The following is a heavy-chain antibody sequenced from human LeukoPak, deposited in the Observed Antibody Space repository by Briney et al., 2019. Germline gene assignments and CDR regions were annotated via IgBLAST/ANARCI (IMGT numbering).Heavy chain of an antibody. CDR2: ISGYDGNT. J-gene: IGHJ5*02. D-gene: IGHD2-2*01. Sequence: ASVKVSCKASGYTFTTYGISWMRQAPGQGLEWMGWISGYDGNTKYAQKLQGRVTMTTDTPTSTAYMELRSLRSDDTAVYYCARDCSTSCYWFDPWGQGTLVTVAS. CDR1: GYTFTTYG. V-gene: IGHV1-18*01. CDR3: ARDCSTSCYWFDP.